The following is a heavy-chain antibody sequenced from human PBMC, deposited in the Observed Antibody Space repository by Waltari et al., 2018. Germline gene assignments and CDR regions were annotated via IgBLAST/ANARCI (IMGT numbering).Heavy chain of an antibody. CDR3: ASGPTYYYDSSGYN. CDR2: IYTSGST. D-gene: IGHD3-22*01. Sequence: QVQLQESGPGLVKPSETLSLTCTVSGGSISSYYWSWIRQPAGKGLEWIGRIYTSGSTNYNPSLMGRVTMSVSTSKNQFSLELSSVTAADTAVYYCASGPTYYYDSSGYNWGQGTLVTVSS. J-gene: IGHJ4*02. V-gene: IGHV4-4*07. CDR1: GGSISSYY.